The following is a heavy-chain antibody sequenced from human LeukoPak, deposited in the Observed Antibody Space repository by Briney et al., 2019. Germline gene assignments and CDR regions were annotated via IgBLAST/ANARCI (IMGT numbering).Heavy chain of an antibody. V-gene: IGHV3-74*01. D-gene: IGHD3-10*01. CDR2: INNDASRT. Sequence: GGSLRLSCAASGFTFSSYWMHWVRQAPGKGLVWVSHINNDASRTDYADSVKGRFTISRDNAKNTLYLQMNSLRAEDTAVYYCTYYESARGHWGQGALVTVSS. J-gene: IGHJ4*02. CDR1: GFTFSSYW. CDR3: TYYESARGH.